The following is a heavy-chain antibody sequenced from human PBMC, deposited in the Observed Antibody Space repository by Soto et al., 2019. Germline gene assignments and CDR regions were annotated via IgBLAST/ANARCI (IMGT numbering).Heavy chain of an antibody. CDR1: GYSFTDNY. CDR3: AKGKFDDSTGYYLDY. J-gene: IGHJ4*02. Sequence: RASVKVSCKASGYSFTDNYMHWVRQAPGQGLEWMGWINPNSGGTNYAQNFQGWVTMTRDTSISTAYMELSRLRSDDTAIYYCAKGKFDDSTGYYLDYCGQRNQVPVSS. V-gene: IGHV1-2*04. CDR2: INPNSGGT. D-gene: IGHD3-22*01.